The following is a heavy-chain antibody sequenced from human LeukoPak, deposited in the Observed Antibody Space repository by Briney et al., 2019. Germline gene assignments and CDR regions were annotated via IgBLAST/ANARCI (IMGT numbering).Heavy chain of an antibody. V-gene: IGHV3-48*04. D-gene: IGHD6-19*01. J-gene: IGHJ6*02. CDR3: ARTGAVAAYYYYYGMDV. CDR1: GFTFSSYS. CDR2: ISSTSDTI. Sequence: GGSLRLSCAASGFTFSSYSMNWVRQAPGKGLEWVSYISSTSDTIYSADSVKGRFTISRDNAKNSLYLQMNSLRAEDTALYHCARTGAVAAYYYYYGMDVWGQGTMVTVSS.